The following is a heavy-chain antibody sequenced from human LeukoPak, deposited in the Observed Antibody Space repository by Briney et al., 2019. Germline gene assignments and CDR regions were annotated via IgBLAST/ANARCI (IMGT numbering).Heavy chain of an antibody. CDR3: ARVRGALFDY. D-gene: IGHD3-10*01. V-gene: IGHV1-2*02. CDR2: INPNSGGT. CDR1: RYTFTGYY. Sequence: ASVNVSRKASRYTFTGYYMHGVRQAPAQGVEWMGWINPNSGGTNYAQKFQGRVTMTRDTSISTAYMELSRLRSDDTAVYYCARVRGALFDYWGQGTLVTVSS. J-gene: IGHJ4*02.